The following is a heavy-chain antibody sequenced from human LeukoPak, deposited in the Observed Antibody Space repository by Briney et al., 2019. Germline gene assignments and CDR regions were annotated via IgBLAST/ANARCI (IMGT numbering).Heavy chain of an antibody. CDR3: TPVMVEDRGF. CDR2: IKSNNDGGTT. Sequence: GGSLRLSCAASGFIFNKAWMNWVRQAPGKGPEWVGHIKSNNDGGTTDYASPVEGRFIISRDDSKNTIYLQMNRLIIDDTAIYYCTPVMVEDRGFWGQGTLVTVSS. V-gene: IGHV3-15*01. J-gene: IGHJ4*02. D-gene: IGHD2-21*01. CDR1: GFIFNKAW.